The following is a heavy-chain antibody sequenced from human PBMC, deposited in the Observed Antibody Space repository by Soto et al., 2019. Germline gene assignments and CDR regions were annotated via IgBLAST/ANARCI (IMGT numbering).Heavy chain of an antibody. V-gene: IGHV4-39*01. J-gene: IGHJ6*03. Sequence: QLQLQESGPGLVKPSETLSLTCTVSGGSISSSSYYWGWIRQPPGKGLEWIGSIYYSGSTYYNPSLKSRVTISVDTSKNQFSLKLSSVTAADTAVYYCARHPGYCSGGSCYRHYYYYYYMDVWGKGTTVTVSS. CDR3: ARHPGYCSGGSCYRHYYYYYYMDV. D-gene: IGHD2-15*01. CDR1: GGSISSSSYY. CDR2: IYYSGST.